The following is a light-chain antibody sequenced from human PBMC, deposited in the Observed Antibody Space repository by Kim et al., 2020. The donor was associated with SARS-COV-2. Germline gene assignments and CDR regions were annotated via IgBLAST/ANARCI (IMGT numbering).Light chain of an antibody. CDR3: QVWDSSRV. V-gene: IGLV3-21*04. J-gene: IGLJ3*02. CDR2: YDS. CDR1: NIGSKS. Sequence: VSVAPGKTARITCGGNNIGSKSVHWYQQRPGQAPVLVIYYDSARPSGIPERFSGSNSGNTATLTISRVEAGDEADYYCQVWDSSRVFGGGTQLTVL.